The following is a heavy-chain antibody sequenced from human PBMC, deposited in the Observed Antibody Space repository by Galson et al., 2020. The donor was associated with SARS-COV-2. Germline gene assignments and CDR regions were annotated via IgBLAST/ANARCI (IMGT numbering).Heavy chain of an antibody. D-gene: IGHD1-26*01. CDR3: ASDFGMGSGKYYYFYGMDV. J-gene: IGHJ6*02. CDR2: IWYDGSKE. V-gene: IGHV3-33*01. CDR1: GFTFDNFG. Sequence: GESLKISCAASGFTFDNFGFHWVRQAPGRGLEWVALIWYDGSKEYYADSVRGRFTMSRDNSKNTLYMQMNSLRAEDTAVYYCASDFGMGSGKYYYFYGMDVWGQGTTVTVSS.